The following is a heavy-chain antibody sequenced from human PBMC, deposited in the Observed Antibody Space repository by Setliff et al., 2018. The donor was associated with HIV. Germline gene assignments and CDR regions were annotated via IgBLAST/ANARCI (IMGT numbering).Heavy chain of an antibody. D-gene: IGHD2-21*02. CDR3: GRLSETAMASFDS. J-gene: IGHJ4*02. V-gene: IGHV4-61*08. Sequence: SETLSLTCTVSGGSISSGGYYWSWIRQRPGKGLEWIGYLYYSGTTNYSPSLKRRVTISAGPSKNQFSLKLTSVTAADTAVYYCGRLSETAMASFDSWGQGILVTVSS. CDR1: GGSISSGGYY. CDR2: LYYSGTT.